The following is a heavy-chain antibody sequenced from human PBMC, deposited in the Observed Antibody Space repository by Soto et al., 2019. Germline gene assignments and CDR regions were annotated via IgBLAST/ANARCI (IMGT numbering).Heavy chain of an antibody. CDR2: VYNRERR. D-gene: IGHD4-17*01. CDR1: GGSVTNSSYY. CDR3: LSRRTTVPTQAYFDY. J-gene: IGHJ4*02. Sequence: SETLSLTCTVSGGSVTNSSYYWVCLRPSPGKGMEWVWMVYNRERRSSKSYVKSRVTISVITSNNRFSLSLLSVSASDTAVYFCLSRRTTVPTQAYFDYWGPGALVTVSS. V-gene: IGHV4-39*01.